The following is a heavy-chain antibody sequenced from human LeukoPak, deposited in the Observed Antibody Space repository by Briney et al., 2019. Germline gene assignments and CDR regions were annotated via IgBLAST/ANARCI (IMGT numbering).Heavy chain of an antibody. CDR3: ATVGATEHWFDP. V-gene: IGHV1-24*01. J-gene: IGHJ5*02. Sequence: ASVKVSCKVSGYTLTELSMHWVRQAPGKGLEWMGGFDPEDGETIYAQKFQGRVTMTEDTSTDTAYMELSSLRSEDTAVYYCATVGATEHWFDPWGQGTLVTVSS. CDR2: FDPEDGET. CDR1: GYTLTELS. D-gene: IGHD1-26*01.